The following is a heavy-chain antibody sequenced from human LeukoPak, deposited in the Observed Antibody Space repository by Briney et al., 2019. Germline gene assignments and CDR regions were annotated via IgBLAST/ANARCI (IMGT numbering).Heavy chain of an antibody. J-gene: IGHJ4*02. CDR3: ARVRGDTAMATGFDY. CDR1: GFTVSSNY. CDR2: IIPIFGTA. D-gene: IGHD5-18*01. V-gene: IGHV1-69*05. Sequence: GGSLRLSCAASGFTVSSNYMSWVRQAPGQGLEWMGGIIPIFGTANYAQKFQGRVTITTDESTSTAYMELSSLRSEDTAVYYCARVRGDTAMATGFDYWGQGTLVTVSS.